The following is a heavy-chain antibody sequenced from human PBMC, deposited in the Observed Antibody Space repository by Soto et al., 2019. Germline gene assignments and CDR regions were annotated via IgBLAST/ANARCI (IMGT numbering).Heavy chain of an antibody. CDR3: ARDWESTVSTWSFGAF. Sequence: SVKVSCKASGGTFSPYTVNWVRQAPGQGLEWMGRTIPFLGVTNYAQKFQARVTLTADTPTTTAYMELSGLRFEDTAVYYCARDWESTVSTWSFGAFWGRGTLVTVSS. CDR1: GGTFSPYT. CDR2: TIPFLGVT. D-gene: IGHD3-10*01. V-gene: IGHV1-69*04. J-gene: IGHJ4*02.